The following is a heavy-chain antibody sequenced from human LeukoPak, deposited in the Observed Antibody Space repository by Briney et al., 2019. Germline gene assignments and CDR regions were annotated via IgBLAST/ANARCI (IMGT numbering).Heavy chain of an antibody. CDR1: GFTFSGYS. CDR3: AKELGSGSSPGDY. J-gene: IGHJ4*02. V-gene: IGHV3-21*01. Sequence: PGGSLRLSCVASGFTFSGYSMNWVRQAPGKGLEWVSSISSSGSYIYYADSMQGRFTISRDNSKNSLFLQMNSLRAEDTAVYYCAKELGSGSSPGDYWGQGTLVTVSS. D-gene: IGHD3-10*01. CDR2: ISSSGSYI.